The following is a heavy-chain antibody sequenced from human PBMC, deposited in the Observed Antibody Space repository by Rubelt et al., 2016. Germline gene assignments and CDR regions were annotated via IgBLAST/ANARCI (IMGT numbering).Heavy chain of an antibody. J-gene: IGHJ6*02. D-gene: IGHD5-18*01. CDR2: IWYDGSNK. Sequence: GGGVVQPGRSLRLSCAASGSTFSSYGMHWVRQAPGKGLEWVAVIWYDGSNKYYGDSGKGRFTISRDNSKNTLYLQMNSLRVEDTAVYYCARGTMGARIQLWLRDGMDVWGQGTTVTVSS. CDR1: GSTFSSYG. CDR3: ARGTMGARIQLWLRDGMDV. V-gene: IGHV3-33*01.